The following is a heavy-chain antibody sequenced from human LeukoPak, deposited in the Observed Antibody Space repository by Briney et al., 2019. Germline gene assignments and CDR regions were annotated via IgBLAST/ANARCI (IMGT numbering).Heavy chain of an antibody. Sequence: SVKVSCKASGGTFSSYAISWVRQAPGQGLEWMGGIIPIFGTANYAQKFQGRVTITADKSTSTAYMELSSLRSEDTAVYYCARDSHDWNYSGFDPWGQGTLVTVSS. CDR3: ARDSHDWNYSGFDP. V-gene: IGHV1-69*06. J-gene: IGHJ5*02. CDR2: IIPIFGTA. D-gene: IGHD1-7*01. CDR1: GGTFSSYA.